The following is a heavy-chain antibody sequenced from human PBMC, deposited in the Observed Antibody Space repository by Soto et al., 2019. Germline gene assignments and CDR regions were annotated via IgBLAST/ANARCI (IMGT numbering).Heavy chain of an antibody. CDR1: GFTFSSYA. Sequence: QVQLVESGGGVVQPGRSLRLSCAASGFTFSSYAMHWVRQAPGKGLEWVAVISYDGSNKYYADSVKGRFTISRDNSKNTLYLQMNSLRAEDTAVYYCAREVGDGYNPPSFDYWGQGTLVTVSS. J-gene: IGHJ4*02. CDR2: ISYDGSNK. V-gene: IGHV3-30-3*01. CDR3: AREVGDGYNPPSFDY. D-gene: IGHD5-12*01.